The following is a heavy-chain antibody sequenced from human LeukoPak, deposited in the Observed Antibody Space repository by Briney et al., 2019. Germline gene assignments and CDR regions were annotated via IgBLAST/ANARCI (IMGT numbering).Heavy chain of an antibody. CDR3: ARVGPGVVVVPAAMEYYYYYMDV. CDR1: GYTFTSYG. CDR2: ISAYNGNT. J-gene: IGHJ6*03. D-gene: IGHD2-2*01. V-gene: IGHV1-18*01. Sequence: ASVKVSCKASGYTFTSYGISWVRQAPGQGLEWMGWISAYNGNTNYAQKLQGRVTMTTDTSTSTAYMELRSLRSDDTAVYYCARVGPGVVVVPAAMEYYYYYMDVWGKGTTATVSS.